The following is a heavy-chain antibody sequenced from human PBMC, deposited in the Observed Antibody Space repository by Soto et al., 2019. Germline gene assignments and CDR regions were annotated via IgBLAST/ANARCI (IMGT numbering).Heavy chain of an antibody. J-gene: IGHJ6*02. CDR3: ARRRHYDSSGYYAKYYYGMDV. Sequence: ESRKISGKGSGYSFSSYWSGWGRQMPGKGLEWMGIIYPGDSDTRYSPSFQGQVTISADKSISTAYLQWSSLKASDTAMYYCARRRHYDSSGYYAKYYYGMDVWGQGTTVTVS. D-gene: IGHD3-22*01. CDR1: GYSFSSYW. V-gene: IGHV5-51*01. CDR2: IYPGDSDT.